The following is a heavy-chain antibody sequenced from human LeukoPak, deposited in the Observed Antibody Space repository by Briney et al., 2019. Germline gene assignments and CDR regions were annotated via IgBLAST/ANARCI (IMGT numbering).Heavy chain of an antibody. D-gene: IGHD4-17*01. V-gene: IGHV3-7*03. CDR2: IKQDGSEK. CDR3: ARVGIYGDYNRYFDY. CDR1: GFTFSSYG. Sequence: GGSLRLSCAASGFTFSSYGMHWVRQAPGKGLEWVANIKQDGSEKYYVDSVKGRFTISRDNAKNSLYLQMNSLRAEDTALYYCARVGIYGDYNRYFDYWGQGTLVTVSS. J-gene: IGHJ4*02.